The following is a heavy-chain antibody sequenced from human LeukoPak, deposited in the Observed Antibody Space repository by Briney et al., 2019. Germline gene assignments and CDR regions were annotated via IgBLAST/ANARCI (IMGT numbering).Heavy chain of an antibody. CDR2: INSDGSSR. CDR1: GFTFSSYW. V-gene: IGHV3-74*01. D-gene: IGHD2-15*01. CDR3: PREVCIGGRCSFFDY. J-gene: IGHJ4*02. Sequence: PGGSLRLSCAASGFTFSSYWMHWVRHAPGTGLVWVSRINSDGSSRTYADSVKGRFTISRDNAKNTLSLQMNSLRTEDTAVYYCPREVCIGGRCSFFDYWGQGTLVTVSS.